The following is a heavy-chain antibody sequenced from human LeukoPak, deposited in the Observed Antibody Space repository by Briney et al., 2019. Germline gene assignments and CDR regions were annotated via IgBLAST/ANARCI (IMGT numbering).Heavy chain of an antibody. CDR1: GYTFSRSA. CDR2: FNGTRSNT. Sequence: PGGSLRLSCAASGYTFSRSAMSWVRQAPGKGLEWVSTFNGTRSNTYYGASVRGRFTISRDNSRNTLYLQMNSLRAEDTAIYYCANDWHFDYWGQGTLVTVSS. V-gene: IGHV3-23*01. J-gene: IGHJ4*02. CDR3: ANDWHFDY.